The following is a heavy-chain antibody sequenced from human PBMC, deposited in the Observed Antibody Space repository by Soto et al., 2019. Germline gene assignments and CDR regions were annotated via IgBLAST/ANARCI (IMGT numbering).Heavy chain of an antibody. CDR3: ARDAWIQLWLGYFDY. J-gene: IGHJ4*02. D-gene: IGHD5-18*01. CDR1: GGSISSYY. CDR2: IYYSGST. Sequence: PSDTLSLTCTVSGGSISSYYWSWIRQPPGKGLEWIGYIYYSGSTNYNPSLKSRVTISVDTSKNQFSLKLSSVTAADTAVYYCARDAWIQLWLGYFDYWGQGTLVTVSS. V-gene: IGHV4-59*01.